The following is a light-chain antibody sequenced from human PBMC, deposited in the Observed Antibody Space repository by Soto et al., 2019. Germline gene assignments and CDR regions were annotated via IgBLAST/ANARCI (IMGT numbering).Light chain of an antibody. Sequence: QSVLTQPASVSGSPVQSITISCTGTSSDVGNYNYVSWYQQHPGKAPKLMIYDVSSRPSGVSSRFSGSKSGNTASLTISGLQAEDEADYYCSSYTSSSTLVVFGGGTQLTVL. CDR1: SSDVGNYNY. V-gene: IGLV2-14*01. CDR2: DVS. CDR3: SSYTSSSTLVV. J-gene: IGLJ2*01.